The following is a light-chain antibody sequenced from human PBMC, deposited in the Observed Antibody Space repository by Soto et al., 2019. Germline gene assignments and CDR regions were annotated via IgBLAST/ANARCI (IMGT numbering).Light chain of an antibody. V-gene: IGKV1-39*01. J-gene: IGKJ5*01. CDR3: QQSDNAPNP. CDR2: TTS. CDR1: QNINNY. Sequence: DIQMTQSPSSLSASVGDRVTITCRASQNINNYLSWYQQKSGKAPKLLISTTSSLQSGVPSRFSGSGSGTDFTLTISSLQPEDFGTYHCQQSDNAPNPFGQGTRLEIK.